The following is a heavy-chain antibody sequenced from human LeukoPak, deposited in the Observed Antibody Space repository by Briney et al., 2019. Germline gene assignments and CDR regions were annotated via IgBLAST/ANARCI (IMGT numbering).Heavy chain of an antibody. J-gene: IGHJ4*02. CDR3: ASASYYYDSSGYSYY. CDR2: IIPILGIA. Sequence: SVKVSCKAFGGTFSSYTISWVRQAPGQGLEWMGRIIPILGIANYAQKFQGRVTITADKSTSTAYMELSSLRSEDTAVYYCASASYYYDSSGYSYYWGQGTLVTVSS. V-gene: IGHV1-69*02. CDR1: GGTFSSYT. D-gene: IGHD3-22*01.